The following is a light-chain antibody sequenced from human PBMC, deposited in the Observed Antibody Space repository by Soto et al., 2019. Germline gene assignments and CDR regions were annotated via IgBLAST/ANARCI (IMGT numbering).Light chain of an antibody. Sequence: EIVMTQSPATLSVSPGERATLSCRASQSVSSNLAWYQQKLGQAPRLLIYGASTRATGIPARFSGSGSGTESTLTISGLQSEDFAAYYCQQYNNWPPYTFGQGTKLEIK. CDR3: QQYNNWPPYT. CDR1: QSVSSN. J-gene: IGKJ2*01. V-gene: IGKV3-15*01. CDR2: GAS.